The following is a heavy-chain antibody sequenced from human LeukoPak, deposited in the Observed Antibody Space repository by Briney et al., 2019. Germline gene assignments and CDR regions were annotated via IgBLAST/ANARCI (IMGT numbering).Heavy chain of an antibody. J-gene: IGHJ2*01. CDR1: GFTFSSYD. D-gene: IGHD4-17*01. CDR3: ARVLNFSRGTVTPLSNWYFDL. V-gene: IGHV3-13*04. Sequence: GGSLRLSCAASGFTFSSYDMHWVRQATGKGLECVSAIGSAGDTYYPDSVKGRFTISRENARNSFYLQMNSLRAGDTAVYYCARVLNFSRGTVTPLSNWYFDLWGRGTLVTVS. CDR2: IGSAGDT.